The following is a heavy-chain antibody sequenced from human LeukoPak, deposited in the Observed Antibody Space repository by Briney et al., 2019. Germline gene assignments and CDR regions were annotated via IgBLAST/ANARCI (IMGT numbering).Heavy chain of an antibody. CDR1: GFTFSSYY. CDR2: IYTSRCT. D-gene: IGHD3-3*01. V-gene: IGHV4-4*07. CDR3: ARRPSGADLTIDY. J-gene: IGHJ4*02. Sequence: AGSLTLTCTASGFTFSSYYWNWIRQPPGKGLEWIGRIYTSRCTYYNHSLKSRFTISIDTSKNPFSLQVNSVTAADTAVYYCARRPSGADLTIDYWGARAPVTASS.